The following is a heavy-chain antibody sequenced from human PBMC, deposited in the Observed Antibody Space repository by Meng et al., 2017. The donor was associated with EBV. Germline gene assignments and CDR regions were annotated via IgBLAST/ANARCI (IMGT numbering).Heavy chain of an antibody. CDR1: ASTFSVAS. CDR3: ARRVVTGGFFDY. CDR2: ISSSGSTI. D-gene: IGHD2-21*02. Sequence: SGAGLFQPGTCPSCPSEAVASTFSVASKSCGPPTPGKGMECVSYISSSGSTIYYAVSMQGRFTISRDNAKTSLYLQMNSLRAEDTAFYYCARRVVTGGFFDYWGQGTLVTVSS. V-gene: IGHV3-11*01. J-gene: IGHJ4*02.